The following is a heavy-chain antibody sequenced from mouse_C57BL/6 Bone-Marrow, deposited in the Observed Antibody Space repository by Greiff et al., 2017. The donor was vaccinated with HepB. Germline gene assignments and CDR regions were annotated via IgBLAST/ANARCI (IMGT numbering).Heavy chain of an antibody. J-gene: IGHJ4*01. CDR3: ARNDYDYAMDY. CDR1: GYTFTSYG. Sequence: VHLVESGAELARPGASVKLSCKASGYTFTSYGISWVKQRTGQGLEWIGEIYPRSGNTYYNEKFKGKATLTADKSSSTAYMELRSLTSEDSAVYFCARNDYDYAMDYWGQGTSVTVSS. D-gene: IGHD2-4*01. V-gene: IGHV1-81*01. CDR2: IYPRSGNT.